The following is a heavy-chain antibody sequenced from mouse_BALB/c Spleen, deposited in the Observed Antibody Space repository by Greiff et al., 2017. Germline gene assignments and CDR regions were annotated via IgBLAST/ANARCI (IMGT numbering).Heavy chain of an antibody. V-gene: IGHV1-7*01. CDR3: ARERGSY. Sequence: QVQLQQSGAELAKPGASVKMSCKASGYTFTSYWMHWVKQRPGQGLEWIGYINPSTGYTEYNQKFKDKATLTADKSSSTAYMQLSSLASEDSAVYYCARERGSYWGQGTLVTVSA. CDR1: GYTFTSYW. J-gene: IGHJ3*01. CDR2: INPSTGYT.